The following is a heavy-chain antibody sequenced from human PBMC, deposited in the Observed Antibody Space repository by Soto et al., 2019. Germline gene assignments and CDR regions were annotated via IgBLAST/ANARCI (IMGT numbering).Heavy chain of an antibody. Sequence: GGSLRLSCAASGFTFSSYGMHWVRQAPGKGLEWVAVISYDGSNKYYADSVKGRFTISRDNSKNTLYLQMNGLRAEDTAVYYCAKDRTIAVAATNWFDPWGQGTLVTVSS. CDR2: ISYDGSNK. D-gene: IGHD6-19*01. J-gene: IGHJ5*02. CDR1: GFTFSSYG. V-gene: IGHV3-30*18. CDR3: AKDRTIAVAATNWFDP.